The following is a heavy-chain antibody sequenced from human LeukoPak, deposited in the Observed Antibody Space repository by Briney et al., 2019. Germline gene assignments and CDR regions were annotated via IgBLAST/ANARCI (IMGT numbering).Heavy chain of an antibody. J-gene: IGHJ3*02. CDR3: ARAIITMISSWSVAFDI. CDR1: GFTFDDYG. V-gene: IGHV3-20*04. D-gene: IGHD3-22*01. Sequence: PGGSLRLSCAASGFTFDDYGMSWVRQATGKGLEWVSGINWNGGSTGYADSVKGRFTISRDNAKNSLYLQMNSLRAEDTALYYCARAIITMISSWSVAFDIWGQGTMVTVSS. CDR2: INWNGGST.